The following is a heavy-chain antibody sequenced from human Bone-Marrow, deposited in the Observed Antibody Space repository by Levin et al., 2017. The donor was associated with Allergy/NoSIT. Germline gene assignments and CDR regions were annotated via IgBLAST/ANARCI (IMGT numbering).Heavy chain of an antibody. D-gene: IGHD4-11*01. CDR1: GGSISRTTYY. CDR2: VYNNGST. V-gene: IGHV4-39*07. CDR3: ARDDDYSNY. J-gene: IGHJ4*02. Sequence: PSETLSLTCTVSGGSISRTTYYWGWIRQPPGKGLEWIGSVYNNGSTYYNPSLKSRIIISVDTSKNQFSLRLTSVTAADTAVYYCARDDDYSNYWGQGILVTVSS.